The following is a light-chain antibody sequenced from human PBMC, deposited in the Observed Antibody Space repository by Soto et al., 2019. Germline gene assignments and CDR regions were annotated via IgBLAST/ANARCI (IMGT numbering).Light chain of an antibody. Sequence: EIVMTQSPATLSVSPGERATLSCRASQSVSGNLAWYQQKPGQAPRLLIYGASTGATGIPARFSGSGSGTEFTLTISSLQSEDFAVYYCKQYNNWPPTFGQGTKVEIK. CDR1: QSVSGN. CDR2: GAS. J-gene: IGKJ1*01. V-gene: IGKV3-15*01. CDR3: KQYNNWPPT.